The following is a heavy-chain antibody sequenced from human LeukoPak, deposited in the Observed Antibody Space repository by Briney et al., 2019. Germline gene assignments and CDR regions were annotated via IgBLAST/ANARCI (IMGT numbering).Heavy chain of an antibody. CDR2: INPNSGGT. Sequence: ASVKVSFKASGYTFTVYYMHWVRQAPGQGLEWMGWINPNSGGTNYAQKFQGRVTMTRDTSISTAYMELSRLRSDDTAVYYCARELNKWELLHGLLFSGGQGSQVTVSS. D-gene: IGHD1-26*01. V-gene: IGHV1-2*02. CDR3: ARELNKWELLHGLLFS. J-gene: IGHJ4*02. CDR1: GYTFTVYY.